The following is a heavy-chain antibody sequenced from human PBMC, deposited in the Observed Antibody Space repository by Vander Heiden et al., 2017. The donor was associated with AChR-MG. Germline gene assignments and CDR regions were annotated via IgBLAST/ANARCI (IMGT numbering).Heavy chain of an antibody. CDR1: GFTVSSNY. Sequence: EVQLVETGGGLIQPGGSLRLTCAASGFTVSSNYMSWVRQAPGKGLEWVSVIYSGGSTYYADSVKGRFTISRDNSKNTLYLQMNSLRAEDTAVYYCARLKDRYNWNYYYYGMDVWGQGTTVTVSS. CDR3: ARLKDRYNWNYYYYGMDV. CDR2: IYSGGST. V-gene: IGHV3-53*02. J-gene: IGHJ6*02. D-gene: IGHD1-20*01.